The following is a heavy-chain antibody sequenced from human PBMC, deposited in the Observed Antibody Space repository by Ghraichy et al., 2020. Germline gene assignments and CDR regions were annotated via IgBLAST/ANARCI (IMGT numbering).Heavy chain of an antibody. CDR1: GYTFTSYY. CDR3: ARGRYCSSSSCNTPGSQYFDY. V-gene: IGHV1-46*01. J-gene: IGHJ4*02. CDR2: INPSGGST. D-gene: IGHD2-2*02. Sequence: DSVKVSCKASGYTFTSYYIHWVRQAPGQGLEWLGLINPSGGSTSYPQNFQDRLTMTRDTSTSTVYMELSSLRSDDTAVYYCARGRYCSSSSCNTPGSQYFDYWGQGTLVTVSS.